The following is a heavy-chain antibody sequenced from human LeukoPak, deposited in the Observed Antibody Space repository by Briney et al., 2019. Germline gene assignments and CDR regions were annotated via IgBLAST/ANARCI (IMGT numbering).Heavy chain of an antibody. CDR2: IYSSGST. J-gene: IGHJ4*02. V-gene: IGHV4-39*01. Sequence: NPSETLSLTCTVSGDSISSSSYCWGWIRQPPGKGLEWIGSIYSSGSTYYNPSLRGRVTISVDTSKNQFSLKLSSVTAADTAVYYCARLSVAAFDYWGQGTLVTVSS. D-gene: IGHD6-19*01. CDR3: ARLSVAAFDY. CDR1: GDSISSSSYC.